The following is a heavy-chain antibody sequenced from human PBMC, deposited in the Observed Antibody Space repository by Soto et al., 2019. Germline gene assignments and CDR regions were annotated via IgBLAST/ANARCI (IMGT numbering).Heavy chain of an antibody. J-gene: IGHJ4*02. CDR3: AKDDHCSGGGCYGGFDS. D-gene: IGHD2-15*01. CDR1: GFTFDEFS. CDR2: ISWNNHVI. Sequence: VELVESGGGLIQPGRSLRLSCAASGFTFDEFSMHWVRQVPGKGPECVSGISWNNHVIGYAGSVKGRFTISRDNAKNSLLLQMNGLRSEDTALYYCAKDDHCSGGGCYGGFDSWGQGVLVTVSP. V-gene: IGHV3-9*01.